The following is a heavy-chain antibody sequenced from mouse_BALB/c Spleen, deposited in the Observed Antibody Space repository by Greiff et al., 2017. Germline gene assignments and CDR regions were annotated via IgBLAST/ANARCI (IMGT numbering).Heavy chain of an antibody. D-gene: IGHD1-1*02. CDR1: GYSFTSYW. CDR3: ARFYGWYFDV. J-gene: IGHJ1*01. V-gene: IGHV1-61*01. CDR2: IQPSDSET. Sequence: QVQLQQPGAELVRPGASVKLSCKASGYSFTSYWMNWVKQRPGQGLEWIGMIQPSDSETRLNQKFKDKATLTVDKSSRTAYMQLSSPTSEDSAVYYCARFYGWYFDVWGAGTTVTVSS.